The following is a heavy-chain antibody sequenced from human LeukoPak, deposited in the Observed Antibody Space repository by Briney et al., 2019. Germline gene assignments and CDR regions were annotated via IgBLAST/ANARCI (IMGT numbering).Heavy chain of an antibody. J-gene: IGHJ4*02. D-gene: IGHD3-10*01. V-gene: IGHV3-72*01. CDR1: GFTFSNAW. CDR3: ARDLGRGRADY. CDR2: IRNKANSYTT. Sequence: GGSLRLSCAASGFTFSNAWMSWVRQAPGKGLEWIGRIRNKANSYTTEYAASVKGRFMISRDDSKNSLFLQMNSLNTDDTAVYYCARDLGRGRADYWGQGTLVTVSS.